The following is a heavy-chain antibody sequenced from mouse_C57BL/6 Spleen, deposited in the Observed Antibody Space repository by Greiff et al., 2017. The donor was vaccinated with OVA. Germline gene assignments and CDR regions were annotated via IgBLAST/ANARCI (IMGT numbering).Heavy chain of an antibody. CDR1: GYAFSSSW. CDR2: IYPGDGDT. D-gene: IGHD1-1*01. CDR3: ASGYGSSTHFDY. Sequence: QVQLKESGPELVKPGASVKISCKASGYAFSSSWMNWVKQRPGKGLEWIGRIYPGDGDTNYNGKFKGKATLTADKSSSTAYMQLSSLTSEDSAVYFCASGYGSSTHFDYWGQGTTLTVSS. J-gene: IGHJ2*01. V-gene: IGHV1-82*01.